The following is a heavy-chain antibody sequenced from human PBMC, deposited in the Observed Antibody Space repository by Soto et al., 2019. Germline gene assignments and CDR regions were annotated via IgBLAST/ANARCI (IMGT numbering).Heavy chain of an antibody. V-gene: IGHV3-23*01. D-gene: IGHD3-22*01. CDR1: GFTFSSYA. J-gene: IGHJ4*02. CDR3: AKTYYDSSGYYPRYFDY. Sequence: GGSLRLSCAASGFTFSSYAMSWVRQAPGKGLEWVSAISGSGGSTYYADSVKGRFTISRDNSKNTLYLQMNSLRAEDTAVYYCAKTYYDSSGYYPRYFDYWGQGPLVPVSS. CDR2: ISGSGGST.